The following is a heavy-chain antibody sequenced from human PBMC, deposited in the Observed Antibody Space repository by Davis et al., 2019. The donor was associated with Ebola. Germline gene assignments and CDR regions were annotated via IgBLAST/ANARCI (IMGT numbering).Heavy chain of an antibody. CDR2: IYSGDSDT. CDR1: GYSFTNYW. J-gene: IGHJ4*02. D-gene: IGHD4/OR15-4a*01. CDR3: ARQASLYGAIDY. Sequence: GESLKISCKGSGYSFTNYWIGWVRQMPGKGPEWMGVIYSGDSDTRYSPSFEGQVTISVDRSITTAHLQWSSLKASDTTIYYCARQASLYGAIDYWGQGTLVTVSS. V-gene: IGHV5-51*01.